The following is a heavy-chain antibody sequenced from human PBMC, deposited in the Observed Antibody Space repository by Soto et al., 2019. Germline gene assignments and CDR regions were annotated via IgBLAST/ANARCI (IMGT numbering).Heavy chain of an antibody. Sequence: EVQLVESGGGLVQPGGSLRLSCAASGFTFSSYAMHWVRQAPGKGLEYVSAISSNGGSTYYANSVKGRFTISRDNSKNTLYLKMGSLRAEDMAVYYCARRGDDFWSGYYTPALYYFDYWGQGPLVTVSS. J-gene: IGHJ4*02. CDR2: ISSNGGST. D-gene: IGHD3-3*01. CDR1: GFTFSSYA. V-gene: IGHV3-64*01. CDR3: ARRGDDFWSGYYTPALYYFDY.